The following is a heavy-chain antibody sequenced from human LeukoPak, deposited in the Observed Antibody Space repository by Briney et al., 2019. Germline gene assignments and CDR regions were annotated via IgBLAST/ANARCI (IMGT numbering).Heavy chain of an antibody. CDR3: ARDAKFERSGSGSYPDY. J-gene: IGHJ4*02. Sequence: ASVKVSCKASGGTFSSYAISWVRQAPGQGLEWMGGIIPIFGTANYAQKFQGRVTITADKSTSTAYMELSSLRSEDTAVYYCARDAKFERSGSGSYPDYWGQGTLVTVSS. CDR1: GGTFSSYA. D-gene: IGHD3-10*01. CDR2: IIPIFGTA. V-gene: IGHV1-69*06.